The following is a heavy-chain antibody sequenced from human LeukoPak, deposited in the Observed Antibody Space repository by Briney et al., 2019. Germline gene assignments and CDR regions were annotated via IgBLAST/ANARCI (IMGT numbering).Heavy chain of an antibody. Sequence: GASVKVSCKASGGTFSSYAISWVRQAPGHGLEWVGGIIPIFGTANYAQKFQGRVTITADESTSTAHMELSSLRSEDTAVYYCARDTRWFGESDYYYGMDVWGKGTTVTVSS. D-gene: IGHD3-10*01. J-gene: IGHJ6*04. CDR2: IIPIFGTA. CDR3: ARDTRWFGESDYYYGMDV. CDR1: GGTFSSYA. V-gene: IGHV1-69*13.